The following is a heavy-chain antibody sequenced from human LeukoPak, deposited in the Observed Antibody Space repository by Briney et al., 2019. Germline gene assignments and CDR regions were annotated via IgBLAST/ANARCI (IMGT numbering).Heavy chain of an antibody. CDR1: GFTFSSYG. CDR2: IWYDGSNK. D-gene: IGHD6-19*01. V-gene: IGHV3-33*01. CDR3: ARAHDFIAVAGTYYYYGMDV. Sequence: GGSLRLSCAASGFTFSSYGMHWVRQAPGKGLEWVAVIWYDGSNKYCADSVKGRFTISRDNSKNTLYLQMNSLRAEDTAVYYCARAHDFIAVAGTYYYYGMDVWGQGTTVTVSS. J-gene: IGHJ6*02.